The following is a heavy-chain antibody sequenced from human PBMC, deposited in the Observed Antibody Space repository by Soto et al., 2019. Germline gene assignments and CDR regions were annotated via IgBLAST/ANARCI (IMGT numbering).Heavy chain of an antibody. CDR1: GGSISSYY. V-gene: IGHV4-59*01. D-gene: IGHD3-22*01. J-gene: IGHJ4*02. CDR3: ARLDSSGPAWFFDY. CDR2: IYYSGST. Sequence: ETLSLTCTVSGGSISSYYSSLHRQPPGKGLEWIGYIYYSGSTNYNPSLKSRVTISVDTSKNQFSLKLSSVTAADTAVYYCARLDSSGPAWFFDYWGQGTLVTVSS.